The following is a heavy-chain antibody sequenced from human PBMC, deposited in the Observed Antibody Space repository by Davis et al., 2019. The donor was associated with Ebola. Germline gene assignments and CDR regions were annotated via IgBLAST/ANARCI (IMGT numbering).Heavy chain of an antibody. CDR2: ISDDGSQK. Sequence: GESLKISCGASGFTFSSFALHWVRQAPGKGLDWVAAISDDGSQKYYADSVKGRFAISRDHAESTLYLQMHSLTAEDTALYYCARGQYAMDIWGQGSTVTVSS. CDR1: GFTFSSFA. CDR3: ARGQYAMDI. J-gene: IGHJ6*02. V-gene: IGHV3-30*09.